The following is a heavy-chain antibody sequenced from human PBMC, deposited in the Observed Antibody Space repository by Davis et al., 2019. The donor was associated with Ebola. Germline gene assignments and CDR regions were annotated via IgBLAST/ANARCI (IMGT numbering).Heavy chain of an antibody. CDR3: ARPSSGYEASFDY. J-gene: IGHJ4*02. CDR2: IYPGYSDV. CDR1: GYSFTNFW. Sequence: GESLKISCQGSGYSFTNFWIAWVRQMPGKGLEWMGIIYPGYSDVTYSPSVQGQVTISVDKSVNTAYLQWRRLKASDTAIYYCARPSSGYEASFDYWGQGTPVTVSS. D-gene: IGHD3-22*01. V-gene: IGHV5-51*01.